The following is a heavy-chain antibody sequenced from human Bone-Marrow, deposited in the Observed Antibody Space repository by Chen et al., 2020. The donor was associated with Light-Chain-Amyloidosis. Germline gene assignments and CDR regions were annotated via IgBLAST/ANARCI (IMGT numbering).Heavy chain of an antibody. Sequence: EVQLVESGGGLVQPGGPLRLSCAASGFPFSSHWMHWVRQAPGKGLVWVSRINGDGSSTSYADPGKGRFTISRDNAKNTLYLQMNSLRAEDTAVYYCARAYCSGDSCPNSLGYWGQGTLVTVS. J-gene: IGHJ4*02. CDR1: GFPFSSHW. D-gene: IGHD2-15*01. CDR2: INGDGSST. CDR3: ARAYCSGDSCPNSLGY. V-gene: IGHV3-74*01.